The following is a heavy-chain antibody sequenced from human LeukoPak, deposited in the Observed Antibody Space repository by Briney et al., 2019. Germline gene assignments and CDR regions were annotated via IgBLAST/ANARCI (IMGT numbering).Heavy chain of an antibody. CDR1: GFTFSSYG. D-gene: IGHD6-19*01. Sequence: PGRSLRHSCAASGFTFSSYGMHWVRQAPGKGLEWVAVIWYDGSNKYYADSVKGRFTISRDNSKNTLYLQMNSLRAEDTAVYYCARDLTVAGLYYFDYWGQGTLVAVSS. J-gene: IGHJ4*02. V-gene: IGHV3-33*01. CDR3: ARDLTVAGLYYFDY. CDR2: IWYDGSNK.